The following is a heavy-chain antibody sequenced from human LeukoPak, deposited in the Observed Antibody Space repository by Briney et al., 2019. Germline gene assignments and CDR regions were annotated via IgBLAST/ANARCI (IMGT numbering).Heavy chain of an antibody. Sequence: SQTLSLTCVISGDSVSSNSAARNWIRQSPSRGFQWLGRTYYRSKWYNDYAVSVRSRITINPDTSKNQFSLKLSSVTAADTAVYYCASPYYYDSSGLIWGQGTMVTVSS. CDR3: ASPYYYDSSGLI. J-gene: IGHJ3*02. D-gene: IGHD3-22*01. CDR2: TYYRSKWYN. CDR1: GDSVSSNSAA. V-gene: IGHV6-1*01.